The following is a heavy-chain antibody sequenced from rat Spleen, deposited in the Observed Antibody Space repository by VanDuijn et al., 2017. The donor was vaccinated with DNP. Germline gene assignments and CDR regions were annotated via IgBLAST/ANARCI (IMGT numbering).Heavy chain of an antibody. V-gene: IGHV5-22*01. Sequence: EVQLVESGGGLVQPGRPMKLSCAASGFTFSNSDMAWVRQAPAKGLEWVAYIGSAAYAPYYGDSVKGRFTISRDNAKSTLYLQMNSLRSEDMATYYCARPIYNNHGGFAYWGQGTLVTVSS. CDR1: GFTFSNSD. D-gene: IGHD1-10*01. CDR2: IGSAAYAP. CDR3: ARPIYNNHGGFAY. J-gene: IGHJ3*01.